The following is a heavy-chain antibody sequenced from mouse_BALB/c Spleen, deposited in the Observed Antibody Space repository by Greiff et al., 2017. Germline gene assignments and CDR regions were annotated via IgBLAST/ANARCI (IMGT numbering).Heavy chain of an antibody. D-gene: IGHD3-1*01. V-gene: IGHV14-3*02. CDR2: IDPANGNT. J-gene: IGHJ4*01. CDR3: ARQLGLRRYAMDY. CDR1: GFNIKDTY. Sequence: EVQLQQSGAELVKPGASVKLSCTASGFNIKDTYMHWVKQRPEQGLEWIGRIDPANGNTKYDPKFQGKATITADTSSNTAYLQLSSLTSEDTAVYYCARQLGLRRYAMDYWGQGTSVTVSS.